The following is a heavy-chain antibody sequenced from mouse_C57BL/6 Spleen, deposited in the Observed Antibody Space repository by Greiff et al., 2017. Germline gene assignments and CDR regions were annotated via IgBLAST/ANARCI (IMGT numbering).Heavy chain of an antibody. J-gene: IGHJ4*01. Sequence: VHVKQSGPELVKPGASVKISCKASGYSFTDYNMNWVKQSNGKSLEWIGVINPNYGTTSYNQKFKGKATLTVDQSSSTAYMQLNSLTSEDSAVYYCARGGYYPYYAMDYWGQGTSVTVSS. D-gene: IGHD2-3*01. CDR2: INPNYGTT. V-gene: IGHV1-39*01. CDR1: GYSFTDYN. CDR3: ARGGYYPYYAMDY.